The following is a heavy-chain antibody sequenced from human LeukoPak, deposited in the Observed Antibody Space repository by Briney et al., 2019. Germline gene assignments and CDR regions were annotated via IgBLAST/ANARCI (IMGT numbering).Heavy chain of an antibody. Sequence: PSETLSLTCTVSGASISSYYWSWIRQPAGKGLEWIGRLYTSGSTNYNPSLKSRVTMSVDTSKNHFSLKLSSVTAADTALYYCTRDDGGAWYAFDIWGQGTVVTASS. J-gene: IGHJ3*02. D-gene: IGHD2-21*02. CDR1: GASISSYY. CDR3: TRDDGGAWYAFDI. CDR2: LYTSGST. V-gene: IGHV4-4*07.